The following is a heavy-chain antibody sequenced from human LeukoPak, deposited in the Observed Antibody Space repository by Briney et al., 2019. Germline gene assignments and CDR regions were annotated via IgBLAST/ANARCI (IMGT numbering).Heavy chain of an antibody. D-gene: IGHD5-18*01. J-gene: IGHJ4*02. V-gene: IGHV3-23*01. CDR2: ISGSGGST. CDR3: AKHSGGYSYSLHLDC. CDR1: GFTFSTYA. Sequence: GGSLRLSCAVSGFTFSTYAMSWVRLAPGKGLEWVSAISGSGGSTYYADSVKGRFTIPRDNSKNTLYLQMNILRAEDTAVYHCAKHSGGYSYSLHLDCWGQGNLVTVST.